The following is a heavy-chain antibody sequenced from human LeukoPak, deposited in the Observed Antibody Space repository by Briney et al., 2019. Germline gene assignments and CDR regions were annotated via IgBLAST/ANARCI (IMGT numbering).Heavy chain of an antibody. V-gene: IGHV5-51*01. J-gene: IGHJ6*02. CDR3: ARRDGYCSSTSCYADYYYGMDV. Sequence: GESLKISCKASGCRFTSYWIGWVRQMPGQGLEWMGIIYPGDYDTTYSPSFQGQVTISADKSISTAYLQWSSLKASDTAMYHCARRDGYCSSTSCYADYYYGMDVWGQGTTVTVSS. CDR2: IYPGDYDT. D-gene: IGHD2-2*01. CDR1: GCRFTSYW.